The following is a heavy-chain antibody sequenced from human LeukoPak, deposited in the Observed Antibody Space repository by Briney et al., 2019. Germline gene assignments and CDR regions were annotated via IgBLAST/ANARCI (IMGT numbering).Heavy chain of an antibody. D-gene: IGHD1-1*01. V-gene: IGHV3-48*03. J-gene: IGHJ6*03. CDR2: ISSSGSTI. Sequence: GRSLRLSCAASGFTFDDYAMHWVRQAPGKGLEWVSYISSSGSTIYYADSVKGRFTISRDNAKNSLYLQMNSLRAEDAAVFYCARDGAWTRLTNYYYYMDVWGKGTTVTVSS. CDR3: ARDGAWTRLTNYYYYMDV. CDR1: GFTFDDYA.